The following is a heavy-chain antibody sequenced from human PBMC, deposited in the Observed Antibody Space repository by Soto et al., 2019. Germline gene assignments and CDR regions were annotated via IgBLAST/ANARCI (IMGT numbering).Heavy chain of an antibody. CDR3: ARHLRAVAAPLAY. Sequence: ASVKVSCKASGYTFTSYGIHWVRQAPGQRLEWMGWINAANGDTKYSPKFQGRVTITRGTSASTAYMELSSLRSEDTAFYYCARHLRAVAAPLAYWGQGIPVTVSS. CDR2: INAANGDT. V-gene: IGHV1-3*01. D-gene: IGHD6-19*01. J-gene: IGHJ4*02. CDR1: GYTFTSYG.